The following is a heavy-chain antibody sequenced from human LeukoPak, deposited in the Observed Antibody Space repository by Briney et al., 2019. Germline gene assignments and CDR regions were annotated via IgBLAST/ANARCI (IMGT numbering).Heavy chain of an antibody. Sequence: GGSLRLSCAASGFTFSSYSMNWVRQAPGKGLEWVSSISSSSSYIYYADSVKGRFTISRDNAKNSLYLQMNSLRAEDTAVYYCARDLLHTIFGVVTNDAFDIWGQGTMVTVSS. CDR3: ARDLLHTIFGVVTNDAFDI. CDR1: GFTFSSYS. V-gene: IGHV3-21*01. J-gene: IGHJ3*02. D-gene: IGHD3-3*01. CDR2: ISSSSSYI.